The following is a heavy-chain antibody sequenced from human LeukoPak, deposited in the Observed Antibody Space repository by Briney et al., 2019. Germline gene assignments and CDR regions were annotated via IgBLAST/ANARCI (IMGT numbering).Heavy chain of an antibody. CDR3: ARGPYAYTSSATLGSYNWFDP. D-gene: IGHD2-2*02. Sequence: GESLKISCKGSGYSFPNYWIGWVRQMPGKGLEWMGIIYPGDSHTRYSPSFQDQVTISVDKSISTAYLQWSSMKASDTAMYYCARGPYAYTSSATLGSYNWFDPWGQGSLVTVSS. V-gene: IGHV5-51*01. CDR2: IYPGDSHT. CDR1: GYSFPNYW. J-gene: IGHJ5*02.